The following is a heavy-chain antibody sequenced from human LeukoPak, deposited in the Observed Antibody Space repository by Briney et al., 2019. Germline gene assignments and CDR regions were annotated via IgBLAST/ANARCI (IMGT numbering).Heavy chain of an antibody. CDR2: ISSSGSTI. CDR1: GFTFSDYY. D-gene: IGHD6-19*01. J-gene: IGHJ4*02. Sequence: GGSLRLSCAASGFTFSDYYMSWIRQAPGKGLEWVSYISSSGSTIYYADSVKGRFTISRDNAKNSLYLQMNSLRAEDTAVYYCAKGPSGWYLSEYYFDYWGQGTLVTVSS. CDR3: AKGPSGWYLSEYYFDY. V-gene: IGHV3-11*01.